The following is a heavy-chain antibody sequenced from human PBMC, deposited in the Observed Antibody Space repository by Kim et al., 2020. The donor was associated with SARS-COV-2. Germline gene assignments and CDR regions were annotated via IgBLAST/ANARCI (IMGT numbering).Heavy chain of an antibody. CDR2: MNPNSGNT. D-gene: IGHD3-22*01. V-gene: IGHV1-8*02. CDR1: GYTFTSYD. Sequence: ASVKVSCKASGYTFTSYDINWVRQATGQGLEWMGWMNPNSGNTGYAQKFQGRVTMTRNTSISTAYMELSSLRSEDTAVYYCARGKGPNYDDSSGYYNYYFDYWGQGTLVTVSS. J-gene: IGHJ4*02. CDR3: ARGKGPNYDDSSGYYNYYFDY.